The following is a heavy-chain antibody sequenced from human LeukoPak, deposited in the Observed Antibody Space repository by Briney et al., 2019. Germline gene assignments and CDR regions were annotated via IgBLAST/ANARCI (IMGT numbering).Heavy chain of an antibody. Sequence: ASVKVSCKTSGGTFSSYAISWVRQAPGQGLEWMGWISGYNGNANYAQKFQGRVTMTTDTSTSTAYMELRSLRSDDTAVYYCARDGHRRYDYYYYYMDVWGKGTTVTVSS. CDR1: GGTFSSYA. J-gene: IGHJ6*03. CDR2: ISGYNGNA. CDR3: ARDGHRRYDYYYYYMDV. D-gene: IGHD3-9*01. V-gene: IGHV1-18*01.